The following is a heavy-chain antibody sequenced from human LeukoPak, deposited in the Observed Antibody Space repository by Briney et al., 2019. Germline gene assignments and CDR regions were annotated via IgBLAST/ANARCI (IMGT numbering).Heavy chain of an antibody. J-gene: IGHJ5*02. CDR3: TRSVDL. CDR2: INSDGTST. CDR1: GFTFTTYW. Sequence: GGSLRLSCEASGFTFTTYWIHWVRQAPGKGLVWASRINSDGTSTNYADSVKGRFTVSRDNAKNTVFLQMNSLRADDTAVYYCTRSVDLWGQGTLVTVSS. V-gene: IGHV3-74*01.